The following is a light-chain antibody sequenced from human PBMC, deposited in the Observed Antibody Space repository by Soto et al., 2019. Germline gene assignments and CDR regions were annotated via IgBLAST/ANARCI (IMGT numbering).Light chain of an antibody. Sequence: QPVLTQSPSASASLGASVKLTCTLSSGHSSYAIAWHQQQPEKGPRYLMKLKSDGSHSKGDGIPDRFSGSSSGAERYLTISSLQSEDEADYYCQTGGTGVIFGGGTQLTVL. J-gene: IGLJ2*01. CDR3: QTGGTGVI. V-gene: IGLV4-69*01. CDR1: SGHSSYA. CDR2: LKSDGSH.